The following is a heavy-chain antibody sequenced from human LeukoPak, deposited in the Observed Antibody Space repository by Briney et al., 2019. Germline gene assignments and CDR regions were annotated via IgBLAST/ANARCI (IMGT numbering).Heavy chain of an antibody. CDR2: ISGSSTTI. CDR1: GFTFTIYS. D-gene: IGHD2-2*01. V-gene: IGHV3-48*04. Sequence: GGSLRLSCAASGFTFTIYSINWVRQAPGKGLEWVAYISGSSTTISYADSVKGRFTISRDNAKNSLYLQMNSLRAEDTAVYYCARVLLPSGMGYWGQGTLVTVSS. CDR3: ARVLLPSGMGY. J-gene: IGHJ4*02.